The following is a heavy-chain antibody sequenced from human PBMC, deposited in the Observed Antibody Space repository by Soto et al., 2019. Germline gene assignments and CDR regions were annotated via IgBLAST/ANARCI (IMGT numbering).Heavy chain of an antibody. J-gene: IGHJ4*02. V-gene: IGHV3-30*18. Sequence: QVQLVESGGGVVQPGRSLRLSCAASGFTFSSYGMHWVRQAPGKGLEWVAVISYDGSNKYYADSVKGRFTISRDNSKNTLYLQMNSLRAGDSAVHYCAKIAAAALNCDCLGEGTLVTVSS. CDR3: AKIAAAALNCDC. D-gene: IGHD6-13*01. CDR1: GFTFSSYG. CDR2: ISYDGSNK.